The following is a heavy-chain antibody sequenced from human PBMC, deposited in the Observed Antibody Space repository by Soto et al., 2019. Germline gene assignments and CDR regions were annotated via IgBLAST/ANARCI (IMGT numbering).Heavy chain of an antibody. V-gene: IGHV3-23*01. CDR2: ISGSGGST. J-gene: IGHJ4*02. CDR3: AKDLGALVTTLDY. D-gene: IGHD4-17*01. Sequence: PGGSLRLSCAASGFTFSSYAMSWVRQAPGKGLEWVSAISGSGGSTYYADSVKGRFTIPRDNSKNTLYLQMNSLRAEDTAVYYCAKDLGALVTTLDYWGQGTLVTVSS. CDR1: GFTFSSYA.